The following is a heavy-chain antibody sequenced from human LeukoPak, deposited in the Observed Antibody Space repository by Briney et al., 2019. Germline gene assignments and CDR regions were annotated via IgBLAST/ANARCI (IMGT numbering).Heavy chain of an antibody. CDR1: GYTFTSYA. CDR3: ARDQHYDFWSGYGFDY. CDR2: INTNTGNP. V-gene: IGHV7-4-1*02. J-gene: IGHJ4*02. D-gene: IGHD3-3*01. Sequence: ASVKVSCKASGYTFTSYAMNWVRQAPGQGLEWMGWINTNTGNPTYAHGFTGRFVFSLDTSVSTAYLQISSLKAEDTAVYYCARDQHYDFWSGYGFDYWGQGTLVTVSS.